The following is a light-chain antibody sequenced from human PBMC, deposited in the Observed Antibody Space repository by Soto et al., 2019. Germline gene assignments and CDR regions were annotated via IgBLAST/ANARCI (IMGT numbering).Light chain of an antibody. J-gene: IGKJ1*01. CDR3: QQYGSFTWT. V-gene: IGKV3-15*01. CDR2: GAS. CDR1: QSVSSN. Sequence: EIVMTQSPATLSVSPGEGATLSCRAGQSVSSNLVWYQQKPGQAPRLLIYGASTRATGIPARFSGSGSGTDFTLTISRLEPEDFAVYYCQQYGSFTWTFGQGTKVDI.